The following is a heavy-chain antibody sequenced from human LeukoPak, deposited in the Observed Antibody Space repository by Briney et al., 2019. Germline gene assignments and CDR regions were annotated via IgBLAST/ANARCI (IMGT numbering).Heavy chain of an antibody. CDR1: GYTFTSYD. D-gene: IGHD1-7*01. J-gene: IGHJ4*02. Sequence: ASVKVSCKASGYTFTSYDINWVRQAPGQGLEWMGWINPNSGGTNYAQKFQGRVTMTRDTSISTAYMELSRLRSDDTAMYYCARKLELPDYWGQGTLVTVSP. CDR2: INPNSGGT. CDR3: ARKLELPDY. V-gene: IGHV1-2*02.